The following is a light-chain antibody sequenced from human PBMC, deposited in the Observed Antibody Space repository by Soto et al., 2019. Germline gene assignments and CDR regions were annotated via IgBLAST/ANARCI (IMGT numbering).Light chain of an antibody. Sequence: EIVLTQSPGTLSLYPGERATLSCRASQSVSSSYLAWYQQKPGQAPRLLIYGASSRSTGIPDRFSGSGSGTDFTLTISRLEPDDFAVYYCHQDGSSPPGTFGQGTKVEIK. CDR1: QSVSSSY. V-gene: IGKV3-20*01. CDR2: GAS. CDR3: HQDGSSPPGT. J-gene: IGKJ1*01.